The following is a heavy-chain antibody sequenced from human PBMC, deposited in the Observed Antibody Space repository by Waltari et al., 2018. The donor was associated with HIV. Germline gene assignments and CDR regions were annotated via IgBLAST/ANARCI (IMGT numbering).Heavy chain of an antibody. J-gene: IGHJ6*02. CDR1: GYIFTNFG. Sequence: QVHLVQSGAEVKMPGASVRVSCKTSGYIFTNFGVSWVRQAPGQGLEWLGWISGDNANTNYAQRLQGGFTLTTDTSTGTAYMELRSLRSDDTAVYYCARGLGGSYYYGVDVWGQGTTVTVS. V-gene: IGHV1-18*01. CDR2: ISGDNANT. CDR3: ARGLGGSYYYGVDV.